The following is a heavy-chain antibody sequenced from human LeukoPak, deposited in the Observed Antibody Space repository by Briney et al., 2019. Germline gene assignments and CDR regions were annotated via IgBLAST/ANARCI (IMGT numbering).Heavy chain of an antibody. CDR3: ARGSTVDTVATPLKY. CDR2: MNPKSGNT. D-gene: IGHD5-12*01. V-gene: IGHV1-8*02. J-gene: IGHJ4*02. Sequence: ASVTVSCTASGYTFTSYGISWVRQATGQGLEWMGWMNPKSGNTGYAQKFQGRVTMTRSTSVSTAYMELSSLRSEDTAVYYCARGSTVDTVATPLKYWGQGTLVTVSS. CDR1: GYTFTSYG.